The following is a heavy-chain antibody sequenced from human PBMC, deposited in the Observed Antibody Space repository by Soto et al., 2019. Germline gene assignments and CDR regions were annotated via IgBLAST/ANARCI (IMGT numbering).Heavy chain of an antibody. CDR1: GFTFSSYA. CDR2: FTGSGVST. V-gene: IGHV3-23*01. D-gene: IGHD2-15*01. Sequence: GGSLRLSCAASGFTFSSYAMSWVRQAPGKGLEWVSAFTGSGVSTNYADSVKGRFTISRDNSKNTLYLQRSSLRAEDTAVYYCASPCPLGCYSRHAFDIWGQGTMVTVSS. J-gene: IGHJ3*02. CDR3: ASPCPLGCYSRHAFDI.